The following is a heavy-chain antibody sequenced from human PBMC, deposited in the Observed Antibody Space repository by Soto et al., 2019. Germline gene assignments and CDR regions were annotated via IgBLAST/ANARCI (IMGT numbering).Heavy chain of an antibody. CDR2: ISYDGSNK. CDR1: GFTFSSYA. D-gene: IGHD6-13*01. Sequence: QVQLVESGGGVVQPGRSLRLSCAASGFTFSSYAMHWVHQAPGKGLEWVAVISYDGSNKYYADSVKGRFTISRDNSKNTLYLQMNSLRAEDTAVYYCARDAVNEQPPFDYWGQGTLVTVSS. J-gene: IGHJ4*02. CDR3: ARDAVNEQPPFDY. V-gene: IGHV3-30-3*01.